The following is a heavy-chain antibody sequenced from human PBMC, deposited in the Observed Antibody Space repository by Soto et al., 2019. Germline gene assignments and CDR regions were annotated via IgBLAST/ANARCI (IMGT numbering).Heavy chain of an antibody. Sequence: GGSLRLSCAASGFTISSYTMHWVRQTPGKGLEWVAHISYDGGDKYYADSVKGRFTISRDNSKNTLYLQMSSLKIEDSAVYYCTSGTGRSDFDYWGLGTLVTVSS. CDR1: GFTISSYT. CDR3: TSGTGRSDFDY. V-gene: IGHV3-30-3*01. D-gene: IGHD3-3*01. J-gene: IGHJ4*02. CDR2: ISYDGGDK.